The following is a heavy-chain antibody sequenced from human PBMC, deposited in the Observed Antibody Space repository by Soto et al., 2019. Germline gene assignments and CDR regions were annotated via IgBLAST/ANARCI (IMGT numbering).Heavy chain of an antibody. J-gene: IGHJ3*02. D-gene: IGHD1-7*01. CDR1: GGSISSYY. CDR3: ARHSTGITGTTNAFDI. Sequence: SETLSLTCTASGGSISSYYWSWIRQPPGKGLEWIGYIYYSGSTNYNPSLKSRVTISVDTSKNQFSLKLSSVTAADTAVYYCARHSTGITGTTNAFDIWGQGTMVTVSS. CDR2: IYYSGST. V-gene: IGHV4-59*08.